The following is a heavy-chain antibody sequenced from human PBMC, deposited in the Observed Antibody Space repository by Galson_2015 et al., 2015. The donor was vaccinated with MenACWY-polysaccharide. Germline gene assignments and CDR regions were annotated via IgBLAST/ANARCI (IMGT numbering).Heavy chain of an antibody. CDR1: HSTFSNYW. Sequence: QSGAEVKKPGESLQISCQGSHSTFSNYWVAWVRQMPGKGLEWMGIIYPGDSDTRYSPSFQGQVTISADKSISTAYLQWTSLKASDTAIYYGTRLSTIGSSCTPFEYWGQGTLVTVSS. V-gene: IGHV5-51*01. D-gene: IGHD2-15*01. CDR2: IYPGDSDT. J-gene: IGHJ4*02. CDR3: TRLSTIGSSCTPFEY.